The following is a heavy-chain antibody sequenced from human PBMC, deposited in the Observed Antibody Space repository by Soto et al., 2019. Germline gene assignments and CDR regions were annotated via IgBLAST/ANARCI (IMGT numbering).Heavy chain of an antibody. J-gene: IGHJ6*03. V-gene: IGHV3-66*01. CDR1: GFQFSSYS. Sequence: PGGSPRLSCAASGFQFSSYSMNWVRQAPGKGLEWVSVIYSGGSTYYADSVKGRFTISRDNSKNTLYLQMNSLRAEDTAVYYCAKDEGYMDVWGKGTTVTVSS. CDR3: AKDEGYMDV. CDR2: IYSGGST.